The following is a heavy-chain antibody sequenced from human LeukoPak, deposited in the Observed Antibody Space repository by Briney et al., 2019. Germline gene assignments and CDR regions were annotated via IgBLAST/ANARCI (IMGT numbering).Heavy chain of an antibody. CDR3: ARGSGWSGEDAFDI. Sequence: PGGSLRLSCAASGFTFSSYWMHWVRQAPGKGLVWVSRINSDGSSTSYADSVKGRFTISRDNARKSLYLQMTSLRAEDTALYYCARGSGWSGEDAFDIWGQGTMVTVSS. D-gene: IGHD6-19*01. CDR1: GFTFSSYW. J-gene: IGHJ3*02. V-gene: IGHV3-74*01. CDR2: INSDGSST.